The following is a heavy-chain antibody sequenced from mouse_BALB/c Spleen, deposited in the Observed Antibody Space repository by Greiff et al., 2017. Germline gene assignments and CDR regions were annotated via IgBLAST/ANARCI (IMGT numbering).Heavy chain of an antibody. CDR1: GYTFTSYY. CDR2: INPSNGGT. V-gene: IGHV1S81*02. Sequence: QVQLQQSGAELVKPGASVKLSCKASGYTFTSYYMYWVKQRPGQGLEWIGEINPSNGGTNFNEKFKSKATLTVDKSSSTAYMQLSSLTSEDSAVYYCTESRNYVGAMDYWGQGTSVTVSS. CDR3: TESRNYVGAMDY. D-gene: IGHD2-1*01. J-gene: IGHJ4*01.